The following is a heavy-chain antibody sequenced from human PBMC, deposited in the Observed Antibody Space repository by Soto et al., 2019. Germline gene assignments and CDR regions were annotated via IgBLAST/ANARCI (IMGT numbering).Heavy chain of an antibody. J-gene: IGHJ5*02. V-gene: IGHV1-18*01. D-gene: IGHD3-3*01. CDR3: ARNDFWSGIDWFDP. CDR1: GYTFTSYG. Sequence: GAPVKVSCKASGYTFTSYGIRWVRQAPGQGLEWMGWNSAYNGNTNYAQKLQGRVTMTTDTSTSTAYMELRSLRSDDTAVYYWARNDFWSGIDWFDPWGQGTLVTVSS. CDR2: NSAYNGNT.